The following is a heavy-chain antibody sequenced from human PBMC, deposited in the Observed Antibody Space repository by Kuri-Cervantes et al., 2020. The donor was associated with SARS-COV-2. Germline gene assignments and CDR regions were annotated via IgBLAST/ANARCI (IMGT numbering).Heavy chain of an antibody. J-gene: IGHJ4*02. CDR1: GGSISSSSYY. V-gene: IGHV4-39*01. Sequence: GSLRLSCAVSGGSISSSSYYWGWIRQPPGKGLEWIGSIYYSGSTYYNPSLKSRVTISVDTSKNQFSLKLSSVTAADTAVYYCAGREYQLLYAYSYGSIDYWGQGTLVTVSS. D-gene: IGHD2-2*02. CDR3: AGREYQLLYAYSYGSIDY. CDR2: IYYSGST.